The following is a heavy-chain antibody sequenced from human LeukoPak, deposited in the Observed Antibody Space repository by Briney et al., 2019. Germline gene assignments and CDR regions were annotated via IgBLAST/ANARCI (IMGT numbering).Heavy chain of an antibody. Sequence: PSETLSLTCAVYGESFSGYYWSWIRQPPGKGLEWIGEIDHGGIINYNPSLKSRVTISVDKSKNQFSLKLSSVTAADTAVYYCARWFIEATDNNYFDYWGQGTLVTVSS. CDR3: ARWFIEATDNNYFDY. CDR1: GESFSGYY. J-gene: IGHJ4*02. V-gene: IGHV4-34*01. D-gene: IGHD5-12*01. CDR2: IDHGGII.